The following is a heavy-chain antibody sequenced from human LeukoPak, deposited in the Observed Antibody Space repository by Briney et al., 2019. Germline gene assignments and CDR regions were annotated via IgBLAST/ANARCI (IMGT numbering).Heavy chain of an antibody. V-gene: IGHV3-23*01. D-gene: IGHD2-21*01. CDR3: AKAPVTTCSGAYCYPFDY. CDR2: ISVSGNT. Sequence: GGSLRLSCAASGFIFSTYGMSWVRQAPGKGLEWVSAISVSGNTYHADSVKGRFTISRDSSKNTLYLQMNRLRAEDAAVYYCAKAPVTTCSGAYCYPFDYWGQGTLVTVSS. CDR1: GFIFSTYG. J-gene: IGHJ4*02.